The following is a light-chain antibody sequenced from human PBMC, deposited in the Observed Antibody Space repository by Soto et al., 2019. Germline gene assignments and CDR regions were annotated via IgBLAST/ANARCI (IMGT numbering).Light chain of an antibody. CDR3: SSYAGSNNFPYV. J-gene: IGLJ1*01. Sequence: QSVLTQPPSASGSPGQSVTISFTGNSSDVCGYNYVSWYQQHPGKAPKLMIYEVSKRPSGVPDRFSGSKSGNTASLTVSGLQAEDEADYYCSSYAGSNNFPYVFGTGTKVTVL. V-gene: IGLV2-8*01. CDR2: EVS. CDR1: SSDVCGYNY.